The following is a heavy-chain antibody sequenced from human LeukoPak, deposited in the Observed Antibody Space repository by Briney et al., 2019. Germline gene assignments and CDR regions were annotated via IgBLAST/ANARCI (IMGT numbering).Heavy chain of an antibody. J-gene: IGHJ3*01. CDR2: IFPGDSDT. CDR1: EYSYSTYW. V-gene: IGHV5-51*01. D-gene: IGHD4-23*01. CDR3: AREWTTVVMRD. Sequence: GESLKISCKGSEYSYSTYWIGWVRQRPGKDLEWMGIIFPGDSDTRYSPSFQGQVTISADRSINTAYLQWSSLKASDTAMYYCAREWTTVVMRDWGQGTMVTVSS.